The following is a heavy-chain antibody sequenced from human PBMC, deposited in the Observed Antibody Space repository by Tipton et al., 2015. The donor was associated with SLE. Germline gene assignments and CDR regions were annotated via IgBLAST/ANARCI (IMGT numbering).Heavy chain of an antibody. V-gene: IGHV4-4*09. D-gene: IGHD6-13*01. CDR2: IYTSGST. CDR3: ARDIAAAGTGGY. J-gene: IGHJ4*02. Sequence: TLSLTCTVSGGSISSYYWSWIRQPPGKGLEWIGYIYTSGSTNYNPSLKSRVTISVDTSKNQFSLKLSSVTAADTAVYYCARDIAAAGTGGYWGQGTLVTVSS. CDR1: GGSISSYY.